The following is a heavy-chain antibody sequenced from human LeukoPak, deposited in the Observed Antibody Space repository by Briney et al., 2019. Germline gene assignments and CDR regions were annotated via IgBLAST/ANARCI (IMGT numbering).Heavy chain of an antibody. CDR3: ARLNRQLWLQTDY. CDR1: GYTFTGYG. Sequence: ASVKAPCKASGYTFTGYGISGVRQAPGQGLEWMGWISAYNGNTNYAQKLQGRVTMTTDTSTSTAYMELRSLRSDDTAVYYCARLNRQLWLQTDYWGQGTLVTVSS. J-gene: IGHJ4*02. D-gene: IGHD5-18*01. V-gene: IGHV1-18*01. CDR2: ISAYNGNT.